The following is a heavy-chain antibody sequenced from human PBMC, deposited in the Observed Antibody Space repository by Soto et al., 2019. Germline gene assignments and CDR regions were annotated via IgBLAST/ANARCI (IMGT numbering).Heavy chain of an antibody. D-gene: IGHD3-3*01. CDR2: ISAYNGNT. V-gene: IGHV1-18*01. CDR3: ARLITIFGVANNWFDP. CDR1: GYTFTSYV. J-gene: IGHJ5*02. Sequence: ASVKVSCKASGYTFTSYVISWVRQAPGQGLEWMGWISAYNGNTNYAQKLQGRVTMTTDTSTSTAYMELRSLRSDDTAVYYCARLITIFGVANNWFDPWGQGTLVTVSS.